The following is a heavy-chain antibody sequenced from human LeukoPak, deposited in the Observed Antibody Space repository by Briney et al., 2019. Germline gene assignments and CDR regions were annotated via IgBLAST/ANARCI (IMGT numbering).Heavy chain of an antibody. Sequence: PGGSLRLSCAASGFRFSSYGMNWVRQAPGKGLEWISFIGDSGSSRYYADSVRGRFTISRDNAKNSLYLQMNSLRAEDTAVYYCAKARSRSRFDPWGQGTLVTVSS. CDR2: IGDSGSSR. CDR1: GFRFSSYG. CDR3: AKARSRSRFDP. V-gene: IGHV3-48*03. J-gene: IGHJ5*02.